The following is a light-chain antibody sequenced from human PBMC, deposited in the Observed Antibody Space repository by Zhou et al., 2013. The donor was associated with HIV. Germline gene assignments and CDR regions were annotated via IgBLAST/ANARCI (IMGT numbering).Light chain of an antibody. V-gene: IGKV2-29*02. CDR3: MQAMQLWT. Sequence: IVLTQTPLSLSVTPGQPASMFCKSSQSLLHSDGKAYLYWYLQRPGQSPQLLIYQTSSRVSGVPERFSGSGSATDFTLQISRVEAEDVGIYYCMQAMQLWTFGPGTKVDIK. CDR2: QTS. CDR1: QSLLHSDGKAY. J-gene: IGKJ1*01.